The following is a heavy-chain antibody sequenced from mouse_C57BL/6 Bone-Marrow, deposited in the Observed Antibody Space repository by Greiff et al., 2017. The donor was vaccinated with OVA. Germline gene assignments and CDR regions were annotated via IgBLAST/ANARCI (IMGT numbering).Heavy chain of an antibody. Sequence: QVQLQPGAELVKPGASVKMSCKASGYTFTSYWITWVKQRPGQGLEWIGDIYPGSGSTNYNEKFKSKATLTVDTSSSTAYMQLSSLTSEDSAVYYCARLGTTVVATRYAMDYWGQGTSVTVSS. V-gene: IGHV1-55*01. CDR2: IYPGSGST. CDR1: GYTFTSYW. D-gene: IGHD1-1*01. CDR3: ARLGTTVVATRYAMDY. J-gene: IGHJ4*01.